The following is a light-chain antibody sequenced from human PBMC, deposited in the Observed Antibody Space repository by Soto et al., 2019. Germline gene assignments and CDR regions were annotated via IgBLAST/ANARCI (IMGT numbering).Light chain of an antibody. CDR1: QSLSNSE. CDR3: QQYGNSPWM. CDR2: DST. J-gene: IGKJ1*01. V-gene: IGKV3-20*01. Sequence: EIVLTQSPGTLSLSPGERATLSCRASQSLSNSELAWYQQKPGQAPRLLIYDSTNRAAGIPARFSGSRSGTDFTLTISRLEPEDFAVYYCQQYGNSPWMFGQGTKVDI.